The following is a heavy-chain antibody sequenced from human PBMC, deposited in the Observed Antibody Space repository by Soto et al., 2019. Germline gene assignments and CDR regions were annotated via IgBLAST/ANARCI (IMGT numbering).Heavy chain of an antibody. CDR1: GYSFTNSW. D-gene: IGHD3-22*01. J-gene: IGHJ4*02. CDR3: ARNYYDRSGSPASY. Sequence: ESLKISCQASGYSFTNSWIGWVRQMPGKGLEWMGIIYPGDSDTRYSPSFQGQVTFSADRSITTAYLQWSTLKASDTAMYYCARNYYDRSGSPASYWGQGTLVTVSS. V-gene: IGHV5-51*01. CDR2: IYPGDSDT.